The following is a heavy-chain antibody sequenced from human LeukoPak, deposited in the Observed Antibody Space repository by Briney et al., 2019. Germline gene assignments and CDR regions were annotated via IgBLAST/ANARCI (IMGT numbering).Heavy chain of an antibody. Sequence: PSETLSLTCTVSGGSISSYYWSWIPQPAGKGLEWIGRIYTSGSTNYNPSLKSRVTMSVDTSKNQFSLKLSSVTAADTAVYYWARQWTVARYNWFDPWGQRTLVTVSP. D-gene: IGHD6-19*01. CDR2: IYTSGST. V-gene: IGHV4-4*07. J-gene: IGHJ5*02. CDR3: ARQWTVARYNWFDP. CDR1: GGSISSYY.